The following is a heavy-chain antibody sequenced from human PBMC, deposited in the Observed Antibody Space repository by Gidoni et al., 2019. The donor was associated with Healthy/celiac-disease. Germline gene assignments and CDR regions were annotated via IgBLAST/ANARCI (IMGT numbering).Heavy chain of an antibody. Sequence: QVQLQQWGAGLLKPSETLSLTCAVYGGSFSGYYWSWIRQPPGKGLEWIGEINHSGSTNYNPSLKSRVTISVDTSKNQFSLKLSSVTAADTAVYYCARARGYSSGYYYGYWGQGTLVTVSS. D-gene: IGHD3-22*01. CDR1: GGSFSGYY. CDR3: ARARGYSSGYYYGY. J-gene: IGHJ4*02. V-gene: IGHV4-34*01. CDR2: INHSGST.